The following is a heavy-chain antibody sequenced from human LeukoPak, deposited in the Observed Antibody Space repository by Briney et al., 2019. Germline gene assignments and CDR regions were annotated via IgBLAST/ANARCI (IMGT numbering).Heavy chain of an antibody. Sequence: SETLSLTCTVSGGSISSYYWSWIRQPPGKGLEWIGYIYYRGSTNYNPSLKSRVTISVDTSKNQFSLKLSSVTAADTAVYYCARLSRDRSGYWYFDLWGRGTLVTVSS. D-gene: IGHD3-22*01. J-gene: IGHJ2*01. V-gene: IGHV4-59*08. CDR2: IYYRGST. CDR3: ARLSRDRSGYWYFDL. CDR1: GGSISSYY.